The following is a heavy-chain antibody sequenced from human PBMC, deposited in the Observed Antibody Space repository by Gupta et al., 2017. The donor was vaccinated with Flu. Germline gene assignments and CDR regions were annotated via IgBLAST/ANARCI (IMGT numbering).Heavy chain of an antibody. V-gene: IGHV4-59*01. CDR1: GGSMTSYY. CDR3: AREEMTTVTTRSEYYHY. Sequence: QVQLQESGPGLVKPSETLSLICTVSGGSMTSYYWSWIRQPPGQGLEWIGYIYYSGVTKYNPSLKSRVTISIDTSKSQFSLKLSSVTAADTAVYYCAREEMTTVTTRSEYYHYWGQGTLVTVSS. J-gene: IGHJ1*01. D-gene: IGHD4-17*01. CDR2: IYYSGVT.